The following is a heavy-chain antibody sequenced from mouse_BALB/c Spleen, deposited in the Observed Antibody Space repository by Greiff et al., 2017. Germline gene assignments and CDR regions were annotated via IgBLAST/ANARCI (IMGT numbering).Heavy chain of an antibody. Sequence: QVQLKQSGAELVKPGASVKLSCKASGYTFTSYYMYWVKQRPGQGLEWIGEINPSNGGTNFNEKFKSKATLTVDKSSSTAYMQLSSLTSEDSAVYYCTRDYYDYEEGFAYWGQGTLGTVSA. CDR2: INPSNGGT. CDR3: TRDYYDYEEGFAY. V-gene: IGHV1S81*02. D-gene: IGHD2-4*01. J-gene: IGHJ3*01. CDR1: GYTFTSYY.